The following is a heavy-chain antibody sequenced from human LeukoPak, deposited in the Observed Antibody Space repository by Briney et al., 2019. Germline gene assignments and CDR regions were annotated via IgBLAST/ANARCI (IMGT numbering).Heavy chain of an antibody. CDR3: VKGLYSGYDLDY. V-gene: IGHV3-64D*06. CDR2: ISSNGGST. D-gene: IGHD5-12*01. J-gene: IGHJ4*02. CDR1: GFTFSSYA. Sequence: GGSLRLSCSASGFTFSSYAMHWVRQAPGRGLEYVSAISSNGGSTYYADSVKSRFTISRDNSKNTLYLQMSSLRAEDTAVYYCVKGLYSGYDLDYWGQGTLVTVSS.